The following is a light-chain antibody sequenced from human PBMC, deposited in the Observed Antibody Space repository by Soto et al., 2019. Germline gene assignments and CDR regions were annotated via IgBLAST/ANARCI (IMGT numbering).Light chain of an antibody. CDR1: QGISSY. Sequence: IQLPQSPSSLYASVGDRVTITCRASQGISSYLGWYQQKPGKAPNLLIYDASTLHSGVPSRFSGGGSGTEFALTISSLQPEDFATYYCQQLKTYPLTFGGGTKVDIK. CDR2: DAS. V-gene: IGKV1-9*01. CDR3: QQLKTYPLT. J-gene: IGKJ4*01.